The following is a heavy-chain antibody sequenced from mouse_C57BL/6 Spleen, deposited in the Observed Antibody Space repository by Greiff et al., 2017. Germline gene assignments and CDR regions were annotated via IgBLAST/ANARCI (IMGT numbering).Heavy chain of an antibody. D-gene: IGHD4-1*01. CDR3: ARVLGRNPFDY. CDR1: GYTFTSYW. CDR2: INPSNGST. V-gene: IGHV1-53*01. Sequence: VQLQQPGTELVKPGASVKLSCKASGYTFTSYWMHWVKQRPGQGLEWIGNINPSNGSTNYNEKFKSKAPLTVDKASSTAYMQLGSLTSEDSSVYYCARVLGRNPFDYWGQGTTLTVST. J-gene: IGHJ2*01.